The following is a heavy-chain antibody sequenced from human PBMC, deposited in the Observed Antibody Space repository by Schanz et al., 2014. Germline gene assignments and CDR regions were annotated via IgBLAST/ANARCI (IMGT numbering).Heavy chain of an antibody. Sequence: QVQLVESGGGVVQPGRSLRLSCAASGFTFSTHAMHWVRQAPGKGLEWVAILWHDGSKKYYADSVKGRFTVSRDNSKNTLYLQLNSLRAEDTAVYYCARDHTTESYYSAGPPIDYWGQGTLLTVSS. V-gene: IGHV3-33*08. CDR3: ARDHTTESYYSAGPPIDY. J-gene: IGHJ4*02. D-gene: IGHD1-26*01. CDR2: LWHDGSKK. CDR1: GFTFSTHA.